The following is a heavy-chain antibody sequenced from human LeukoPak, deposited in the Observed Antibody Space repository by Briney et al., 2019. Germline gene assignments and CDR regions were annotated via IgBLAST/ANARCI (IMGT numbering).Heavy chain of an antibody. CDR2: ISYSGST. Sequence: SETLSLTCTVSGGSISNSNYYCGWIRQPPGKGLEWIGSISYSGSTSYNPSLKSRATISVDTSKNQFSLMLSSVTAADTGVYYCARLPQGGSSYGPLDVWGQGTTVTVSS. J-gene: IGHJ6*02. V-gene: IGHV4-39*01. CDR1: GGSISNSNYY. D-gene: IGHD5-18*01. CDR3: ARLPQGGSSYGPLDV.